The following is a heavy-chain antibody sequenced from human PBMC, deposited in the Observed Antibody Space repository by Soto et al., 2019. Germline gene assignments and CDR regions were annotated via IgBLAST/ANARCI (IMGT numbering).Heavy chain of an antibody. CDR2: ISGSGGST. Sequence: EVQLLESGGGLVQPGGSLRLSCAASGFTFSSYAMSWVRQAPGKGLEWVSAISGSGGSTYYADSVKGRFTMSRDNSKNTLYLKRNRLSAEDTAVYYCAKDSTVTTDWYFDLWGRSTLVTVSS. D-gene: IGHD4-17*01. J-gene: IGHJ2*01. CDR1: GFTFSSYA. CDR3: AKDSTVTTDWYFDL. V-gene: IGHV3-23*01.